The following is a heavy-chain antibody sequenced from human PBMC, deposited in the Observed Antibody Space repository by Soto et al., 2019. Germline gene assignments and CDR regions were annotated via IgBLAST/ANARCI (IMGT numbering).Heavy chain of an antibody. CDR3: ARGGHIAVVTASFDY. CDR2: IHPSGGGT. D-gene: IGHD2-21*02. J-gene: IGHJ4*02. CDR1: GYTFNTYY. V-gene: IGHV1-46*02. Sequence: GASVKVSCKPSGYTFNTYYLHWLRQAPGQALEWMGVIHPSGGGTTYAQKFLRRVTVTRDTSTTTVFMELSSLRSDDTAVYYCARGGHIAVVTASFDYWGQGTLVTVSS.